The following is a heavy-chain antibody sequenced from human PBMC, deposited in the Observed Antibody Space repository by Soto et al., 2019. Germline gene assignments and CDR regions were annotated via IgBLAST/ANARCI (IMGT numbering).Heavy chain of an antibody. D-gene: IGHD1-26*01. CDR1: GLTFTDYW. CDR3: ASDRFRGTYYLRGVTYFFEE. V-gene: IGHV3-7*03. J-gene: IGHJ4*02. CDR2: IKQDESEK. Sequence: PGGSMRLSCVTDGLTFTDYWMSWVRQAPGKGLEWVANIKQDESEKNYLDSVKGRFTISRDNAKNSLYLQMNSLRAEDTAVYYCASDRFRGTYYLRGVTYFFEEWGQGAPVTVSS.